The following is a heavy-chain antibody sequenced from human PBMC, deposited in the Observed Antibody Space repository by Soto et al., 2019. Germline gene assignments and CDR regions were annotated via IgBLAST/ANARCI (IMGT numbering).Heavy chain of an antibody. CDR1: GFTFSIYA. CDR3: ATTYSMDV. CDR2: ISGSGGST. V-gene: IGHV3-23*01. D-gene: IGHD4-4*01. J-gene: IGHJ6*02. Sequence: GGSLRLSCAASGFTFSIYAMTWVRQAPGKGLEWVSAISGSGGSTYYADSVKGRFTISRDNSKNTLYLQMSRLRPEDTAVYYCATTYSMDVWGRGTTVTVSS.